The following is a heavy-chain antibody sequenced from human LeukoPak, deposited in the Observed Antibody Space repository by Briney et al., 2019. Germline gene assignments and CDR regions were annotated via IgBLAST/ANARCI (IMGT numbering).Heavy chain of an antibody. CDR3: VRESVRDYYFDF. CDR2: IRSKALYGTS. CDR1: GFRFGGYA. Sequence: PGGFLRLSCSGSGFRFGGYALSWVRQAPGKGLEWVGFIRSKALYGTSEYAASVEGRFAISRDDSNNIVYLQMNSLKTEDTAVYFCVRESVRDYYFDFWGQGTLVTVSS. V-gene: IGHV3-49*04. J-gene: IGHJ4*02. D-gene: IGHD3-10*02.